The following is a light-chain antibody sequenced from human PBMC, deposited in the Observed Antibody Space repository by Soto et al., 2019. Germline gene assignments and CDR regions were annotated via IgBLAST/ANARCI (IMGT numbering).Light chain of an antibody. J-gene: IGKJ4*01. CDR1: QSVSSG. V-gene: IGKV3-15*01. CDR2: GAS. CDR3: QQYSNWPLT. Sequence: ETVMTQSPATLSVSPGERATLSCRASQSVSSGLAWYQQKPGQAPRPLIYGASTRATGIPARFSGSGSGTEFTLTISSLQSEDCAVYYCQQYSNWPLTFCGGTKLEIK.